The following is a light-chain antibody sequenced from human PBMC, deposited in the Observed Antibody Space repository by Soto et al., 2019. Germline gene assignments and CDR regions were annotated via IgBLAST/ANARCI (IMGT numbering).Light chain of an antibody. V-gene: IGLV2-14*01. J-gene: IGLJ1*01. Sequence: QSALTQPASVSGYPGQSITISCTGTSSDVGGYHYVSWYQQYPGKAPKVMIYDVSNRPSGVSNRFSGSKSGTTASLTISGLQAEDEADYYCSSYTSSSTYVFGTGTKVTVL. CDR3: SSYTSSSTYV. CDR1: SSDVGGYHY. CDR2: DVS.